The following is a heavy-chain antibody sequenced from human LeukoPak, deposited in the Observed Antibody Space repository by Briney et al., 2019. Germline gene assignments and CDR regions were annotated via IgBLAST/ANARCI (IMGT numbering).Heavy chain of an antibody. CDR2: ILPDGRDT. J-gene: IGHJ4*02. CDR3: SGRYGPGPV. CDR1: GYTFAAHH. D-gene: IGHD3-10*01. V-gene: IGHV1-2*02. Sequence: ASVKVSCKASGYTFAAHHIHWVRQAPGQGLEWMGWILPDGRDTKYSQKFQDRMTLTTDTSTNTAYKELSRLIPDDTAVYYCSGRYGPGPVWGQGTLISASP.